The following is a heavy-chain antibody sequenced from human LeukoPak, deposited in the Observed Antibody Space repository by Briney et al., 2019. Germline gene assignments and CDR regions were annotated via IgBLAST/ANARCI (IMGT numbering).Heavy chain of an antibody. V-gene: IGHV1-2*04. CDR3: ARGLSYDFWSGPNAFDI. CDR1: GYTFTGYY. Sequence: ASVKVSCKASGYTFTGYYMHWVRQAPGQGLEWMGWINPNSGGTNYAQKFQGWVTMTRDTSISTAYMELSRLRSDDTAVYYCARGLSYDFWSGPNAFDIWGQGTMVTVSS. J-gene: IGHJ3*02. D-gene: IGHD3-3*01. CDR2: INPNSGGT.